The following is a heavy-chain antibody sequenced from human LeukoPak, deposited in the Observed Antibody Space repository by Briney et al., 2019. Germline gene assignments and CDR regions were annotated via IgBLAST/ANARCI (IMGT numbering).Heavy chain of an antibody. Sequence: SETLSLTCTVSGGSISSYYWSWIRQPPGKGLEWIGYIYYSGSTNYNPSLKSRVTISVDTSKNQFSLKLSSVTAADTAVYYCARDQPTSGTFDYLGQGTLVTVSS. CDR2: IYYSGST. V-gene: IGHV4-59*01. J-gene: IGHJ4*02. CDR3: ARDQPTSGTFDY. D-gene: IGHD3-3*01. CDR1: GGSISSYY.